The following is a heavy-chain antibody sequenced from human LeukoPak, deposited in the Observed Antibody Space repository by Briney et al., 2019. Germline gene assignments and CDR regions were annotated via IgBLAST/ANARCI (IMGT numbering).Heavy chain of an antibody. CDR1: GFTFSSYA. J-gene: IGHJ4*02. CDR2: MYTGGGR. Sequence: PGGSLRLSCAASGFTFSSYAMSWVRQLPGKGLEWVSVMYTGGGRYYGDSVKGRFTISRDNSKNTVFLQMNSLRVEDTALYYCTRGQSYCGADCYSDWGQGTLVTVSS. V-gene: IGHV3-66*01. D-gene: IGHD2-21*02. CDR3: TRGQSYCGADCYSD.